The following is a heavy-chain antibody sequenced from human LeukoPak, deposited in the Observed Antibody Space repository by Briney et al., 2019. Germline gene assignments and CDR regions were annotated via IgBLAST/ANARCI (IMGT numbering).Heavy chain of an antibody. CDR1: GGSFSGYY. CDR2: INHSGST. CDR3: AIPDFWSGYYTQGAFDI. J-gene: IGHJ3*02. D-gene: IGHD3-3*01. V-gene: IGHV4-34*01. Sequence: PSETLSLTCAVYGGSFSGYYWSWIRQPPGKGLEWIGEINHSGSTNYNPSLKSRVSISVDTSKNQFSLKLSSVTAADTAVYYCAIPDFWSGYYTQGAFDIWGQGTMDTVSS.